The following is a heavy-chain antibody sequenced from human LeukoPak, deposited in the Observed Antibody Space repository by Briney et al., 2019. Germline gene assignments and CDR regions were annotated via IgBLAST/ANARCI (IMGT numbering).Heavy chain of an antibody. CDR2: ISYDGGNK. V-gene: IGHV3-30*03. D-gene: IGHD1-1*01. CDR3: ARDPGPYGDYMDV. J-gene: IGHJ6*03. CDR1: GFTFSSYG. Sequence: PGGSLRLSCAASGFTFSSYGMHWVRQAPGKGLEWVTIISYDGGNKYYADSVKGRFTISRDNSKNTLYLQMNSLGAEDTAVYYCARDPGPYGDYMDVWGKGTTVTVSS.